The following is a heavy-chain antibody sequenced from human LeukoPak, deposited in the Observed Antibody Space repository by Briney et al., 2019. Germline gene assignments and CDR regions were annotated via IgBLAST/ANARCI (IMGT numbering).Heavy chain of an antibody. J-gene: IGHJ4*02. D-gene: IGHD3-22*01. CDR3: TTAYYDSSGYYNDY. V-gene: IGHV3-15*01. CDR1: GFTFSNAW. CDR2: IKSKTDGGTT. Sequence: GGSLRLSCAASGFTFSNAWMSWVRQAPGKGLEWVGRIKSKTDGGTTDYAAPVKGRFTISRDDSKNTLYLQMNSLKTEDTAVYYCTTAYYDSSGYYNDYWGQGTLSPSPQ.